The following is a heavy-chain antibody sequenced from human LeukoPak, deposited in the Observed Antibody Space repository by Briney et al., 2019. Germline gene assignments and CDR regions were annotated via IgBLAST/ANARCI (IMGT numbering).Heavy chain of an antibody. CDR1: GGSISSSSYY. CDR3: ARTKGYSYGYGTLFDP. J-gene: IGHJ5*02. Sequence: SETLSLTCTVSGGSISSSSYYWGWIRQPPGKGLEWIGSIYYSGSTYYNPSLKSRVTISVDTSKNQFSLKLSSVTAADTAVYYCARTKGYSYGYGTLFDPWGQGTLVTVSS. CDR2: IYYSGST. V-gene: IGHV4-39*07. D-gene: IGHD5-18*01.